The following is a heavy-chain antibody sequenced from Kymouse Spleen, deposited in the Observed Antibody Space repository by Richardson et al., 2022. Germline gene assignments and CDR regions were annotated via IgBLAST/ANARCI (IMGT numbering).Heavy chain of an antibody. D-gene: IGHD4-11,IGHD4-11*01. CDR1: GFTFSGSA. V-gene: IGHV3-73*02. J-gene: IGHJ6*02. CDR3: TRCYSSSTTVWTS. Sequence: EVQLVESGGGLVQPGGSLKLSCAASGFTFSGSAMHWVRQASGKGLEWVGRIRSKANSYATAYAASVKGRFTISRDDSKNTAYLQMNSLKTEDTAVYYCTRCYSSSTTVWTSGAKGPRSPSPQ. CDR2: IRSKANSYAT.